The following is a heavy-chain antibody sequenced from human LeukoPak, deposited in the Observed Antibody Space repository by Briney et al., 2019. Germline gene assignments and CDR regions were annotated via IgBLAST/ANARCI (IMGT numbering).Heavy chain of an antibody. CDR2: ISGSGDST. V-gene: IGHV3-23*01. Sequence: GGSLRLSCAASGFTFSNYAMRWVRQAPRKGLEWVSGISGSGDSTYYADSVKGRFTISRDNSKNTLYLQMNSLRAEDTAVYYCAKDRGYDSSGYYSIFDYWGQGTLVTVSS. D-gene: IGHD3-22*01. CDR1: GFTFSNYA. CDR3: AKDRGYDSSGYYSIFDY. J-gene: IGHJ4*02.